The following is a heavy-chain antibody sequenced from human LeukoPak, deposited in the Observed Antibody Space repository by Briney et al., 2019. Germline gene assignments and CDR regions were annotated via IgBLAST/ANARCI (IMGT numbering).Heavy chain of an antibody. CDR2: IYSGGST. CDR3: ARDPPLGDRSDGGY. Sequence: GGSLRLSCAASGFTVSSNYMSWVRQAPGKGLEWVSIIYSGGSTYYADSVKGRFTISRDDSKNTLYLQMNSLRAEDTAVYYCARDPPLGDRSDGGYWGQGTLVTVSS. J-gene: IGHJ4*02. D-gene: IGHD1-26*01. V-gene: IGHV3-53*01. CDR1: GFTVSSNY.